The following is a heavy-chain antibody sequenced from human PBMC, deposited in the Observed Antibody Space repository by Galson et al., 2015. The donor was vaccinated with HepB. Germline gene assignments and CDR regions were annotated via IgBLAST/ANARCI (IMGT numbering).Heavy chain of an antibody. V-gene: IGHV1-69*13. J-gene: IGHJ4*02. CDR2: IIPIFGTA. D-gene: IGHD3-22*01. Sequence: SVKVSCKASGGTFSSYAISWVRQAPGQGLEWMGGIIPIFGTANYAQKFQGRVTITADESTSTAYMELSSLRSEDTAVYYCAKGYDSSGYFDYWGQGTLVTVSS. CDR1: GGTFSSYA. CDR3: AKGYDSSGYFDY.